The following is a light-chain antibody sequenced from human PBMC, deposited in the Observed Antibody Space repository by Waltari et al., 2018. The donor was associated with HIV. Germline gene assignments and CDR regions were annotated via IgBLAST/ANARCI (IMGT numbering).Light chain of an antibody. V-gene: IGLV1-47*01. CDR3: ATWDDSLSGPV. J-gene: IGLJ3*02. CDR1: SSNIGNNY. CDR2: RNN. Sequence: QSVLTQPPSASGTPGQRVTISCSGSSSNIGNNYVYCYQQLPGPAPKLLIYRNNQRPSGVPDRFSGSKSDTSASLAISGLRSEDEADYFCATWDDSLSGPVFGGGTKLTVL.